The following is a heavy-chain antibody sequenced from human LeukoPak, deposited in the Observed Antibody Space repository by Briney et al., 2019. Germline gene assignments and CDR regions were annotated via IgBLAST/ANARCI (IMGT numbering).Heavy chain of an antibody. J-gene: IGHJ5*02. V-gene: IGHV1-2*02. D-gene: IGHD6-19*01. CDR2: INPNSGGT. Sequence: ASVKVSCKASGYTFTGYYMHWVRQAPGQGLEWMGWINPNSGGTNYAQKFQGRVTMTRDTSISTAYMELSRLRSDDTAVYYCARGGERWLVKGGWFDPWGQGTLVTVSS. CDR1: GYTFTGYY. CDR3: ARGGERWLVKGGWFDP.